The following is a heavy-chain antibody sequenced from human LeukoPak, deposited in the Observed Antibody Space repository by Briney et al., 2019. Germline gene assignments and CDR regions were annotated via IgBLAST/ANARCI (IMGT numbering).Heavy chain of an antibody. CDR1: GGSISGYF. J-gene: IGHJ5*02. CDR3: ARLYVPAAILRFGFGWFDP. D-gene: IGHD2-2*02. CDR2: IYYSGST. Sequence: PSETLSLTCTVSGGSISGYFWSWIRQPPGKGLEWIGYIYYSGSTNYNPSLKSRVTISVDTSKNQFSLKLSSVTAADTAVYYCARLYVPAAILRFGFGWFDPWGQGTLVTVSS. V-gene: IGHV4-59*08.